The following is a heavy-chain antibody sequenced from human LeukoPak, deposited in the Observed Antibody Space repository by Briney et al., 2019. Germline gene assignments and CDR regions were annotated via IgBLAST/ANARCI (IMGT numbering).Heavy chain of an antibody. CDR1: GIIFSNYW. D-gene: IGHD2-15*01. V-gene: IGHV3-74*01. Sequence: PGGSLRLSCAASGIIFSNYWMHWVRQAPGKGLVWVSRINRDGSSTSYADSVKGRFTISRDNSKNTLYLQMNSLRAEDTAIYYCAKNGDRGAYCTGGTCYPYFYYYMDVWGKGTTVTI. CDR2: INRDGSST. CDR3: AKNGDRGAYCTGGTCYPYFYYYMDV. J-gene: IGHJ6*03.